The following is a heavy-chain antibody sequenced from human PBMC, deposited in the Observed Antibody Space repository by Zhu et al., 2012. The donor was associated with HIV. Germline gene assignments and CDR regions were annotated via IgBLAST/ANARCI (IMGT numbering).Heavy chain of an antibody. D-gene: IGHD3-3*01. Sequence: EVQLLESGGGLVQPGGSLRLSCAASGFTFSSYGMSRVRQAPGKGLEWVSGISDTGGSTYYADSVKGRFTISRDNSKNTLYLQMNSLRAEDMAVYYCAKDRITISAFDIWGQGTMVSVSS. CDR1: GFTFSSYG. CDR2: ISDTGGST. V-gene: IGHV3-23*01. CDR3: AKDRITISAFDI. J-gene: IGHJ3*02.